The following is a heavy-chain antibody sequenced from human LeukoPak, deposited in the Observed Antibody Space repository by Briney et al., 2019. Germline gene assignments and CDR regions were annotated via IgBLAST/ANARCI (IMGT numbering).Heavy chain of an antibody. Sequence: SETLSLTCTVSGGSISSYYWSWIRQPPGKGLEWIGYIYYSGSTNYNPSLKSRVTISVDTSKNQFSLKLSSVTAADTAVYYCARRATVTGLDYWGQGILVTVSS. CDR2: IYYSGST. CDR3: ARRATVTGLDY. V-gene: IGHV4-59*01. J-gene: IGHJ4*02. D-gene: IGHD4-11*01. CDR1: GGSISSYY.